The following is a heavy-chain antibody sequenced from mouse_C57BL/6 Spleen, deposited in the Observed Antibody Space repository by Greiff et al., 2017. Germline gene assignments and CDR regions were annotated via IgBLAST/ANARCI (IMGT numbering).Heavy chain of an antibody. CDR3: ARTGYGSSSFAY. J-gene: IGHJ3*01. CDR1: GYTFTSYW. CDR2: IDPNSGGT. D-gene: IGHD1-1*01. Sequence: QVQLQQSGAELVKPGASVKLSCKASGYTFTSYWMHWVKQRPGRGLEWIGRIDPNSGGTKYNEKFKSKATLTVDKPSSTAYMQISSLTSEDSAVYYCARTGYGSSSFAYWGQGTLVTVSA. V-gene: IGHV1-72*01.